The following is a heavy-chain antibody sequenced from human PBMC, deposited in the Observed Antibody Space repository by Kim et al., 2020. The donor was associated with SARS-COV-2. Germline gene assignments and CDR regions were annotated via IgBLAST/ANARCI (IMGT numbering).Heavy chain of an antibody. CDR1: GGSIRSGYYY. CDR2: IYTSGST. V-gene: IGHV4-61*02. Sequence: SETLSLTCTVSGGSIRSGYYYWSWIRQPAGKGLEWIGRIYTSGSTNYSPSLKSRVTISVDTSKNQFSLKLSSVTAADTAVYYCAATYVDTSRVPDFDFWGQGTLVTVSS. D-gene: IGHD5-18*01. CDR3: AATYVDTSRVPDFDF. J-gene: IGHJ4*02.